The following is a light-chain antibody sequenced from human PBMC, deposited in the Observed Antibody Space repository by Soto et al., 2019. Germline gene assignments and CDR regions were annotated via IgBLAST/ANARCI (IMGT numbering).Light chain of an antibody. J-gene: IGLJ2*01. V-gene: IGLV1-40*01. CDR2: ANT. Sequence: QSVLTQPPSVSGAPGQRVTISCTGSSSNIGAGIDVHWYQKFPGTAPKLLIYANTNRPSGVPDRFSCSKSGTSASLAITGLQAEDEADYYCQSYYNSLSCPVFGGGTKLTVL. CDR3: QSYYNSLSCPV. CDR1: SSNIGAGID.